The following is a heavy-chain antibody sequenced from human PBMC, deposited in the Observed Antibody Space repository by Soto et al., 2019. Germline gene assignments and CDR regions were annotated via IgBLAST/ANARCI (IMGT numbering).Heavy chain of an antibody. CDR1: GNSISCGGYY. CDR3: ASSVGARSHFDY. CDR2: TYYSGST. D-gene: IGHD1-26*01. J-gene: IGHJ4*01. Sequence: PSETLSLTCTVSGNSISCGGYYWSWIRQHPGKGLEWIGYTYYSGSTYYNPSLKSRVTISVDTSKNQFSLKLSSVTAADTAVYYCASSVGARSHFDYWGHGTLVTVSS. V-gene: IGHV4-31*03.